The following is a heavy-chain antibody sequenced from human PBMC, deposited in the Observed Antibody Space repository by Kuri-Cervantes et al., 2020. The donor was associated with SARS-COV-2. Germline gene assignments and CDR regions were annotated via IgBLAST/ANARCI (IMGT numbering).Heavy chain of an antibody. CDR3: ARDGGSSWDFDY. D-gene: IGHD6-13*01. V-gene: IGHV4-59*01. Sequence: SETLSLTCTVSGGSISSYYWSWIRQPPGKGLEWIGYIYYSGSTNYNPSLKSRVTISVDTSKNQFSLKLSSVTAADTAVYYCARDGGSSWDFDYWGQGTLVTV. J-gene: IGHJ4*02. CDR1: GGSISSYY. CDR2: IYYSGST.